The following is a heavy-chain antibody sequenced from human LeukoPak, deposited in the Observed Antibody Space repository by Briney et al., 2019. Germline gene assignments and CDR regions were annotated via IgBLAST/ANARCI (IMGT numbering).Heavy chain of an antibody. CDR1: GGSISSSGYY. V-gene: IGHV4-39*07. J-gene: IGHJ6*03. CDR2: IYYSGST. Sequence: PPETLSLTCTVSGGSISSSGYYWGWIRQTPGKGLEWIGSIYYSGSTYYNPPLKSRVTISLDTSKNQFSLKLSSVTAADTAVYYCARMSEYYYYYMDVWGKGTTVTVSS. CDR3: ARMSEYYYYYMDV.